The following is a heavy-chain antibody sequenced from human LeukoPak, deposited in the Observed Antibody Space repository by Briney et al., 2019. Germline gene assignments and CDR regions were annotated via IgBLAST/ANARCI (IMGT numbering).Heavy chain of an antibody. J-gene: IGHJ4*02. V-gene: IGHV3-23*01. Sequence: TGGSLRLSCAASGFTFSSYAMSWVRQAPGKGLEWVSAISGSGGSTYYADSVKGRFTISRDNSKNTLYLQMNSLRAEDTAVYYCAKTETYSGNYFDYWGQGTLVTVSS. CDR3: AKTETYSGNYFDY. D-gene: IGHD2-15*01. CDR2: ISGSGGST. CDR1: GFTFSSYA.